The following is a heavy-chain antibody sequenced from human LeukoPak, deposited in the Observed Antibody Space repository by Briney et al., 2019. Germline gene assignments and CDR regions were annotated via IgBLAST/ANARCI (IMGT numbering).Heavy chain of an antibody. CDR1: GGSLSGYY. CDR2: INHSGST. D-gene: IGHD3-10*01. V-gene: IGHV4-34*01. CDR3: ARGALLWFGESTNYFDY. Sequence: SETLSLTCAVYGGSLSGYYWSWIRQPPGKGLEWIGEINHSGSTNYNPSLKSRVTISVDTSKNQFSLKLSSVTAADTAVYYCARGALLWFGESTNYFDYWGQGTLVTVSS. J-gene: IGHJ4*02.